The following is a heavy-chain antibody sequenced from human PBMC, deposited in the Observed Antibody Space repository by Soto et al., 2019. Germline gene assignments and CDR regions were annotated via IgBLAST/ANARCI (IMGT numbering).Heavy chain of an antibody. Sequence: QVQLVQSGAEVKKPGASVKVSCKASGYSFTSYAMHWVRQAPGQRLEWMGWINAGNGNTKYSQKFQGRATITRDTSASTAYMELSSPRSEDTVVYYCARGGLALMDVWGQGTTVTVSS. CDR1: GYSFTSYA. CDR2: INAGNGNT. V-gene: IGHV1-3*01. D-gene: IGHD3-16*01. J-gene: IGHJ6*02. CDR3: ARGGLALMDV.